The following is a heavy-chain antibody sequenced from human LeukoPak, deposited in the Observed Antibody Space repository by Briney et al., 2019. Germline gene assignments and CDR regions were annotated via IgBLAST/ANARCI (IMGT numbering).Heavy chain of an antibody. V-gene: IGHV1-46*01. CDR3: ARDESGSYGISGFDP. CDR2: INPSGGST. Sequence: ASVKVSCKASGYTFTSYYMHWVRQAPGQGLEWMGIINPSGGSTSYAQKFQGRVTMTRDTSTSTVYMELSSLRSEDTAVYYCARDESGSYGISGFDPWGQGTLVTVSS. D-gene: IGHD1-26*01. J-gene: IGHJ5*02. CDR1: GYTFTSYY.